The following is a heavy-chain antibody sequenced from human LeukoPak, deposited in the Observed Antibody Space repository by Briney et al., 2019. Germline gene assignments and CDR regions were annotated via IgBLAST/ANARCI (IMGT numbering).Heavy chain of an antibody. D-gene: IGHD2-2*01. CDR1: GFTVSSNY. Sequence: GSLRLSCSASGFTVSSNYISWVRQASGKGLEWVSVIYSGGSTYYADSVKGRFTISRDNSKNTLYLQMNSLRAEDTAVYYCARGRSYCSSTSCYDGPFDYWGQGTLATVSS. CDR2: IYSGGST. V-gene: IGHV3-53*01. J-gene: IGHJ4*02. CDR3: ARGRSYCSSTSCYDGPFDY.